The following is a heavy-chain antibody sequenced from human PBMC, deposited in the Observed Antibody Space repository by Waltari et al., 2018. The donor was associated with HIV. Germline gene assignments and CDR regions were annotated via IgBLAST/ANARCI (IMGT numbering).Heavy chain of an antibody. Sequence: QVQLVQSGTEVKQPGSSVQVSCKASGGSFSTFATSWVRQVPGQGLEWMGGIIPVFKVPHYAQRFKGKVTITADDSTSTAHLELSSLRFEDTAVYYCVRGSRSVTGPFDYWGQVTLVTVSP. V-gene: IGHV1-69*01. D-gene: IGHD2-8*02. J-gene: IGHJ4*02. CDR3: VRGSRSVTGPFDY. CDR1: GGSFSTFA. CDR2: IIPVFKVP.